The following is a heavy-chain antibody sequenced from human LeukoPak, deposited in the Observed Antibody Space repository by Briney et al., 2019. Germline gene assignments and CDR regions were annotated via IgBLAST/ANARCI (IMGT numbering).Heavy chain of an antibody. J-gene: IGHJ3*02. V-gene: IGHV3-9*03. CDR2: ISWNSGSI. Sequence: GRSLRFSCAASGFTFDDYAMHWVRQAPGKGLEWVSGISWNSGSIGYADHVKGRFTISRDNAKNSLYLQMNSLRAEDMALYYCAKARTANAFDIWGQGTMVTVSS. CDR1: GFTFDDYA. D-gene: IGHD2-21*02. CDR3: AKARTANAFDI.